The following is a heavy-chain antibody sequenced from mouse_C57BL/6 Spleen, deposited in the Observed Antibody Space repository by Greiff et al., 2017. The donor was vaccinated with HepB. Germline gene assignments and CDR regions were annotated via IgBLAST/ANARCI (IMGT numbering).Heavy chain of an antibody. V-gene: IGHV1-54*01. J-gene: IGHJ2*01. Sequence: VQLQQSGAELVRPGTSVKVSCKASGYAFTNYLIEWVKQRPGQGLEWIGVINPGSGGTNYNEKFKGKATLTADKSSSTAYMQLSSLTSEDSAVYFCASRLGYWGQGTTLTVSS. D-gene: IGHD3-1*01. CDR3: ASRLGY. CDR1: GYAFTNYL. CDR2: INPGSGGT.